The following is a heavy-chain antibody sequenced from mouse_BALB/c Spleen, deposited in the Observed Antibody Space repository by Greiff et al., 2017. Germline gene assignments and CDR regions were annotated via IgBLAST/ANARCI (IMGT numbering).Heavy chain of an antibody. V-gene: IGHV5-17*02. CDR3: ARDNYDYRAWFAC. CDR2: ISSGSSTI. CDR1: GFTFSSFG. J-gene: IGHJ3*01. D-gene: IGHD2-4*01. Sequence: EVNVVESGGGLVQPGGSRKLSCAASGFTFSSFGMHWVRQAPEKGLALVAYISSGSSTIYYADTVKGRFTISRDNPKNTLFLQMTSLRSEDTAMYYCARDNYDYRAWFACWGQGTLVTVSA.